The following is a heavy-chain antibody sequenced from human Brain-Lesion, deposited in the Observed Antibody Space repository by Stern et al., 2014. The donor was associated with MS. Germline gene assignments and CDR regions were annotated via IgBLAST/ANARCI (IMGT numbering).Heavy chain of an antibody. D-gene: IGHD2-15*01. CDR3: TRVCCHGSCSLPYYFYVLHF. CDR2: IKQDGSEE. CDR1: GFTFSTYW. Sequence: EVQLVESGGGLVQPGGSLRLSCAASGFTFSTYWMRWVRQAPGKGLEWVANIKQDGSEEYYVASLKGLFTISRGNAMRSLYLQMNSLRAEDTAVSYCTRVCCHGSCSLPYYFYVLHFWGQGTAVTVSS. J-gene: IGHJ6*02. V-gene: IGHV3-7*01.